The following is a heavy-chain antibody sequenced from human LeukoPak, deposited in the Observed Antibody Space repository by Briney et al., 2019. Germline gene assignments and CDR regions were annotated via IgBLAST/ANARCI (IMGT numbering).Heavy chain of an antibody. CDR2: INAGNGNT. CDR1: GYTFTSYA. Sequence: ASVKVSCKASGYTFTSYAMHWVRQDPGQRLEWMGWINAGNGNTKYSQKFQGRVTITRDTSASTAYMELSSLRSEDTAVYYCARDYYGGKPYNWFDPWGQGTLVTVSS. J-gene: IGHJ5*02. V-gene: IGHV1-3*01. D-gene: IGHD3-10*01. CDR3: ARDYYGGKPYNWFDP.